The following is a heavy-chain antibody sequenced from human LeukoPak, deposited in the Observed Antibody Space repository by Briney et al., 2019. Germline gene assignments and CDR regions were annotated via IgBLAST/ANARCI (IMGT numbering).Heavy chain of an antibody. CDR2: ISGSGGST. Sequence: QAGGSLRLSCAASGFTFSSYAMSWVRLAPGKGLEWVSGISGSGGSTYYADSVEGRFTISRDNSKNTLYLQMNSLRAEDTAVYYCAKPQMEVRYCSGGSCYSLGYWGQGTLVTVSS. CDR3: AKPQMEVRYCSGGSCYSLGY. D-gene: IGHD2-15*01. J-gene: IGHJ4*02. V-gene: IGHV3-23*01. CDR1: GFTFSSYA.